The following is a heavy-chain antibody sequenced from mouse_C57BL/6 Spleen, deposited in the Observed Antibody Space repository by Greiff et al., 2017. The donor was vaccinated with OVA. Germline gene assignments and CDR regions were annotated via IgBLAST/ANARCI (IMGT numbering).Heavy chain of an antibody. V-gene: IGHV1-22*01. Sequence: VQLQQSGPELVKPGASVKMSCKASGYTFTDYNMHWVKQSHGKSLEWIGYINPNNGGTSYNQKFKGKATLTVNKSSSTAYMELRSLTSEDSAVYYCAYYYGSSYPHVDDWGQGTTLTVSS. CDR2: INPNNGGT. CDR3: AYYYGSSYPHVDD. J-gene: IGHJ2*01. D-gene: IGHD1-1*01. CDR1: GYTFTDYN.